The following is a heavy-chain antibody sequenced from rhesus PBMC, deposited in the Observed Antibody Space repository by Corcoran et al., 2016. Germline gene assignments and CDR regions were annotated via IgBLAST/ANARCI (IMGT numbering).Heavy chain of an antibody. V-gene: IGHV4-122*02. D-gene: IGHD6-25*01. Sequence: QLQLQESGPGLVKPSETLSLTCAVSGYSISCGYGWRWIRQPPGKGLEWLWYISYSGSTNYNPSLKNRGSISIYTSKNQFSLKLSSVTAADTAVYYCAREAAADHGQKDAFDFWGQGLSVTVSS. CDR1: GYSISCGYG. CDR2: ISYSGST. CDR3: AREAAADHGQKDAFDF. J-gene: IGHJ3*01.